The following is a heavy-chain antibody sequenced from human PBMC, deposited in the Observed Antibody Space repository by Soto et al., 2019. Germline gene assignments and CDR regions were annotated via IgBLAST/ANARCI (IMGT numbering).Heavy chain of an antibody. CDR3: ARLRIATNNYKWFDP. V-gene: IGHV4-31*03. J-gene: IGHJ5*02. Sequence: KTSETLSLTCSVYGAALNSGNYYWSWIRQVPGKGLEWIGHIYVTGAVDYNPSLRDRITISQDTSERQFSLNLRLVTAADTAVYYCARLRIATNNYKWFDPWGHGTLVTVSS. D-gene: IGHD2-21*01. CDR1: GAALNSGNYY. CDR2: IYVTGAV.